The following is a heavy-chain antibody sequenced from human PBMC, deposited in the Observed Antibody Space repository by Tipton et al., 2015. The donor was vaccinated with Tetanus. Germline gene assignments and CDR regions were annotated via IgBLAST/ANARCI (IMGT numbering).Heavy chain of an antibody. CDR2: ISSSGTTM. CDR1: GFNFKTLG. Sequence: SLRLSCAASGFNFKTLGISWVRQAPGKGLEWISYISSSGTTMYYADSVKGRFTISRDNAKNSLFLQMNSLRDEDTAVYYCVNFATSWGQGTLVTVSS. J-gene: IGHJ5*02. CDR3: VNFATS. V-gene: IGHV3-48*02.